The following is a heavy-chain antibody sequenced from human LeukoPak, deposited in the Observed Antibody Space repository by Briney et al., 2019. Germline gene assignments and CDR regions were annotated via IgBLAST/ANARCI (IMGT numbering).Heavy chain of an antibody. CDR3: ARNGYGSGSSW. Sequence: NPSETLSLTCVVYGGSFTNYYWSWIRQPPGKGLEWIGEINHSGSSNYNPSLNSRVTISVDTSKNQVSLKLTSVTAADTAVYYCARNGYGSGSSWWGQGTLVTVSS. J-gene: IGHJ4*02. D-gene: IGHD3-10*01. V-gene: IGHV4-34*01. CDR2: INHSGSS. CDR1: GGSFTNYY.